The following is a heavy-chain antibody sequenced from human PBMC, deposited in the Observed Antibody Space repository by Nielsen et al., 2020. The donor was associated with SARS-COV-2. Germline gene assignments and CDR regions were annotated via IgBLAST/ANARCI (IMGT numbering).Heavy chain of an antibody. Sequence: ASVKVSCKVSGYTLTELSMHWVRQAPGKGLEWMGGFDPEDGETIYAQKLQGRVTMTTDTSTSTAYMELRSLRSDDTAVYYCARGSGWSGYYSDYWGQGTLVTVSS. J-gene: IGHJ4*02. CDR2: FDPEDGET. CDR3: ARGSGWSGYYSDY. V-gene: IGHV1-24*01. CDR1: GYTLTELS. D-gene: IGHD3-3*01.